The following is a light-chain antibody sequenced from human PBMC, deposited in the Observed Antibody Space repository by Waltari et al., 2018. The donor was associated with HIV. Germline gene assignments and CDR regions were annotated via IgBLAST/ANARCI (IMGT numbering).Light chain of an antibody. J-gene: IGLJ2*01. CDR3: CSYAASRSVV. V-gene: IGLV2-23*02. CDR1: SSDVGNYNL. Sequence: QSALAQPASVSDSPGQSITISCTGTSSDVGNYNLVSWYQQHPGKVPKLIIYEVTNRPSGVSNRFSGSKSGNTASLTISGLQAEDEADYYCCSYAASRSVVFGGGTKLTVL. CDR2: EVT.